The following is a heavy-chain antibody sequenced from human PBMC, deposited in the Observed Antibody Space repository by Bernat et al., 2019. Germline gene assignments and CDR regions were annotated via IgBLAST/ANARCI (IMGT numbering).Heavy chain of an antibody. CDR3: ARDRPTG. CDR2: ISYDGSNK. Sequence: QVQLVESGGGVVQPGRSLRLSCAASGFTFSSYAMHWVRQAPGKGLEWVAVISYDGSNKYYADSVKGRFTISRDNSKNTLYLQMNSLGAEDTAVYYCARDRPTGWGQGTLVTVSS. J-gene: IGHJ4*02. D-gene: IGHD3-10*01. CDR1: GFTFSSYA. V-gene: IGHV3-30*01.